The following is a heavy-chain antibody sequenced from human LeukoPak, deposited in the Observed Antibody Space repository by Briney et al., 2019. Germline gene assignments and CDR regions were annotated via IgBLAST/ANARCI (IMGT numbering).Heavy chain of an antibody. CDR2: IYHSGST. D-gene: IGHD3-9*01. Sequence: SETLSLTCAVSGYSISSGYYWGWIRQPPGKGLEWIGSIYHSGSTYYNPSLKSRVTISVDTSKNQFSLKLSSVTAADTAVYYCARQDALVLVMDPHDAFDIWGQGTMVTVSS. CDR3: ARQDALVLVMDPHDAFDI. J-gene: IGHJ3*02. CDR1: GYSISSGYY. V-gene: IGHV4-38-2*01.